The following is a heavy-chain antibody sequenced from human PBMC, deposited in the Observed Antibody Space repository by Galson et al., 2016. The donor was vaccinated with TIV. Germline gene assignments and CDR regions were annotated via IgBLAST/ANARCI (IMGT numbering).Heavy chain of an antibody. CDR2: IIPILGMT. Sequence: SVKVSCKASGGTLRSYTFSWVRQAPGQGLEWMGRIIPILGMTNYAQKFQGRVTINADESTTTASMEVKSLRFEDTAVYYCARGLGSRGPADSWGQGTLVTVSS. J-gene: IGHJ4*02. D-gene: IGHD6-19*01. CDR3: ARGLGSRGPADS. CDR1: GGTLRSYT. V-gene: IGHV1-69*02.